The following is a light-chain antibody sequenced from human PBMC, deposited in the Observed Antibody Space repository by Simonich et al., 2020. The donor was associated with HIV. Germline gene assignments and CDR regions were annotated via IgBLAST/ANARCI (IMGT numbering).Light chain of an antibody. V-gene: IGKV3-15*01. CDR2: ARS. CDR3: QQYNTWVSIT. Sequence: EIVMTQSPATLSVSPGERATLSCRAGQSVNSNVAWSQQKPGKAPLLLIYARSTRATDTPARFSGSGSGTEFTLTISSIHSEDFAVYYCQQYNTWVSITFGQGTRLEMK. J-gene: IGKJ5*01. CDR1: QSVNSN.